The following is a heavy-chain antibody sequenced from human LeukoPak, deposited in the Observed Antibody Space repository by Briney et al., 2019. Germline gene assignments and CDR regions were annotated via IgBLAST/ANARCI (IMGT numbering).Heavy chain of an antibody. D-gene: IGHD2-2*01. J-gene: IGHJ4*02. CDR1: GGSMRGSSYS. CDR2: IYYSGST. CDR3: ARLDTSSSDDY. V-gene: IGHV4-39*01. Sequence: SETLSLTCTVSGGSMRGSSYSWGWIRQPPGKGLEWIGQIYYSGSTQYSPSLKSRVTISIDTFKSQFSLKLISVTAADTAVYYCARLDTSSSDDYWGQGTLVTISS.